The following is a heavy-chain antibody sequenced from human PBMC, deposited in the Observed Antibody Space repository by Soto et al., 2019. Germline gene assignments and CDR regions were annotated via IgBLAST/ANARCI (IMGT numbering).Heavy chain of an antibody. J-gene: IGHJ4*02. CDR3: ARGVGNSAPDY. CDR2: IYPGDSDT. CDR1: GYSFTSYW. V-gene: IGHV5-51*01. Sequence: GESLKISCKGSGYSFTSYWIGWVRQMPGKGLEWMGIIYPGDSDTRYSPSFQGQVTISADKSISTAYMELSSLRSEDTAVYYCARGVGNSAPDYRGQGTLVTVSS. D-gene: IGHD1-7*01.